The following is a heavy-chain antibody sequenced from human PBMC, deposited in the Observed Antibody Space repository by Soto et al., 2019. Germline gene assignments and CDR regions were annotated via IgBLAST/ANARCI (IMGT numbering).Heavy chain of an antibody. V-gene: IGHV3-11*01. D-gene: IGHD6-19*01. Sequence: QVQLVESGGGLVKPGGSLRLSCAAAGFRFSDHYMTWIRQAPGKGLEWVSYISSGSSTIYYAHSVKGRFTISRDNAKNSLYLQMNSLRAVDTGVYDCATSSGALAASFPYYFDYWGHGTLVTVSS. CDR2: ISSGSSTI. J-gene: IGHJ4*01. CDR1: GFRFSDHY. CDR3: ATSSGALAASFPYYFDY.